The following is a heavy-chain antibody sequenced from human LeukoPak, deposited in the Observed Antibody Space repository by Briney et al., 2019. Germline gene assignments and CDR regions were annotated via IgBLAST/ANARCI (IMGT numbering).Heavy chain of an antibody. CDR2: ISGSGGII. D-gene: IGHD2-15*01. CDR3: AARPGEVAVPFDY. CDR1: GFTFSTFA. Sequence: GGSLRFSCPAPGFTFSTFAMTWVRQVPGKGLEWVSLISGSGGIIYYADSVNGRFTISRDNSKNTLYLQMHSLRAEDTAVYYCAARPGEVAVPFDYWGQGTLVTVSS. V-gene: IGHV3-23*01. J-gene: IGHJ4*02.